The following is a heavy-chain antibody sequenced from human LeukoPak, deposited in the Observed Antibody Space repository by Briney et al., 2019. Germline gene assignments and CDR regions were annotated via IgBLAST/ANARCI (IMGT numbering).Heavy chain of an antibody. V-gene: IGHV4-39*07. CDR1: GGSISSSSYY. D-gene: IGHD3-22*01. CDR3: ARGRHYYDSRPIDY. Sequence: PSETLSLTCTVSGGSISSSSYYWGWIRQPPGKGLEWIGSIYYSGSTNYNPSLKSRVTISVDTSKNQFSLKLSSVTAADTAVYYCARGRHYYDSRPIDYWGQGTLVTVSS. J-gene: IGHJ4*02. CDR2: IYYSGST.